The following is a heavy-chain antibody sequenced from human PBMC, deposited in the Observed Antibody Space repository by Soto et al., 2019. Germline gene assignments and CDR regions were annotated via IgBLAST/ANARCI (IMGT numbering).Heavy chain of an antibody. J-gene: IGHJ4*02. V-gene: IGHV3-23*01. CDR2: ISGNGGGR. D-gene: IGHD3-10*02. CDR3: AKDLFGWAFDY. Sequence: GGSLRLSCAASGFSFSKYAMGWVRQAPGKGLEWVSVISGNGGGRYYGDSVKGRVTISRDNSKNTLYLQMNSLRAEDTAIYYCAKDLFGWAFDYWGQGALVTVSS. CDR1: GFSFSKYA.